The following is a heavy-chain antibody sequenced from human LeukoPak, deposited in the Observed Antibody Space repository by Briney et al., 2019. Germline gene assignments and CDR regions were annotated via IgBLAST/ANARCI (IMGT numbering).Heavy chain of an antibody. CDR3: AKTLRGVTAPFDY. J-gene: IGHJ4*02. Sequence: PGGSLRLSCAASGFTFSDYWIHWVRQAPGKGLVWVSRINTDGSITNYADSVEGRFSISRDNAKNTLYLQMNSLRAEDTAVYYCAKTLRGVTAPFDYWGQGTLVTVSS. CDR1: GFTFSDYW. D-gene: IGHD3-10*01. CDR2: INTDGSIT. V-gene: IGHV3-74*01.